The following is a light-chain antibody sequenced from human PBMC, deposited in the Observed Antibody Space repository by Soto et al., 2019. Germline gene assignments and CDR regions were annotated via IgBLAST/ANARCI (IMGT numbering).Light chain of an antibody. CDR1: ETISSW. J-gene: IGKJ1*01. Sequence: DIQMTQSPSTLSASVGDRVTITCRASETISSWLAWYQQKEGKAPKLLMYDASTLESGVPPRFSGSRSGTEVTLTISSLQPDDCGTYYCQQYHSFFSVTFGQGTRVEIK. CDR3: QQYHSFFSVT. V-gene: IGKV1-5*01. CDR2: DAS.